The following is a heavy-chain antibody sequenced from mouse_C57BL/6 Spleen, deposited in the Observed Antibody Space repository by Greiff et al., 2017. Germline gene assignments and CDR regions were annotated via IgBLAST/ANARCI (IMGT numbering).Heavy chain of an antibody. Sequence: QVQLQQPGAELVKPGASVKLSCKASGYTFTSYWMHWVKQRPGRGLEWIGRIDPNSGGTKYNEKFKSKATLTVDKPSSTAYMQLSSLTSEDSAVYECARKDWTVVDGDYAMDYWGQGTSVTVSS. CDR1: GYTFTSYW. V-gene: IGHV1-72*01. J-gene: IGHJ4*01. CDR3: ARKDWTVVDGDYAMDY. CDR2: IDPNSGGT. D-gene: IGHD1-1*01.